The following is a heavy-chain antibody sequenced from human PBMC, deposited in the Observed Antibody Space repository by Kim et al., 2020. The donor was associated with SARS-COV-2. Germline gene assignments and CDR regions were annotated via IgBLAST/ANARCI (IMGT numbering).Heavy chain of an antibody. Sequence: IYYADSGKGRFTISRDNAKNSLYLQMNSLRAEDTAVYYCARDTEMANFDYWGQGTLVTVSS. D-gene: IGHD5-12*01. CDR3: ARDTEMANFDY. V-gene: IGHV3-48*03. J-gene: IGHJ4*02. CDR2: I.